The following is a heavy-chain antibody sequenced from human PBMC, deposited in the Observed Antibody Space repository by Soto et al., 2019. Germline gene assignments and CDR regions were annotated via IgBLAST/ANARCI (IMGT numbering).Heavy chain of an antibody. D-gene: IGHD7-27*01. CDR3: AKGRGEMNWANYYGLDV. Sequence: QVQLVESGGGVVQPGRSLRLSCAASGFTFPRFGMHWVRQAPGKGLEWVALITYEGSQIYYADAVKGRVTISRDNCDNALSLQMDNLRTEDTATYFCAKGRGEMNWANYYGLDVWGQGTTVTVSS. CDR1: GFTFPRFG. CDR2: ITYEGSQI. V-gene: IGHV3-30*18. J-gene: IGHJ6*02.